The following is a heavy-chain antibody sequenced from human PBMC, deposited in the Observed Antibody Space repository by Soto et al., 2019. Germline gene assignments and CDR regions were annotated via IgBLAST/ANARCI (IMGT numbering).Heavy chain of an antibody. J-gene: IGHJ4*02. V-gene: IGHV3-23*01. Sequence: HPGGSLRLSCADSGFSFSDYAMSWVRQAPGKGLEWVSVISESGGSTHYADSVRGRFTVSRDNSKNSLSLRMNSLRDEDTAVYFCAKRSPYSSGWYSPIFDYWGQGALVTVSS. CDR2: ISESGGST. CDR3: AKRSPYSSGWYSPIFDY. D-gene: IGHD6-13*01. CDR1: GFSFSDYA.